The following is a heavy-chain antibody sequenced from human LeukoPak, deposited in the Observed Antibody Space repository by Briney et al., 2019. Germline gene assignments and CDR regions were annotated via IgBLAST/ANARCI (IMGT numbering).Heavy chain of an antibody. J-gene: IGHJ4*02. CDR1: GFTFINYD. CDR3: AKELDSSGYFDY. V-gene: IGHV3-23*01. Sequence: GGSLRLSCAASGFTFINYDMSWVRQAPGKGLEWVSGISGSGGSTYHADSVKGRFTISRDNSKNTLYLQMNSLRAEDTAVYYCAKELDSSGYFDYWGQGTLVTVSS. D-gene: IGHD3-22*01. CDR2: ISGSGGST.